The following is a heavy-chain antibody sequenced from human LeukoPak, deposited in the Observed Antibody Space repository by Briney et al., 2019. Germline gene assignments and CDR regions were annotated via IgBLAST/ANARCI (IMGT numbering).Heavy chain of an antibody. V-gene: IGHV1-8*01. CDR2: MNPNSGNT. J-gene: IGHJ4*02. CDR3: ARGKAVAGTVDY. CDR1: GYTFTSYD. D-gene: IGHD6-19*01. Sequence: ASVKVSCKAPGYTFTSYDINWVRQATGQGLEWMGWMNPNSGNTGYAQKFQGRVTMTRNTSISTAYMELSSLRSEDTAVYYCARGKAVAGTVDYWGQGTLVTVSS.